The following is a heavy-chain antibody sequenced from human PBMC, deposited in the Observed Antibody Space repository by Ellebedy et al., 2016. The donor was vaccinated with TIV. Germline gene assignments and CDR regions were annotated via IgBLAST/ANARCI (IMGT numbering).Heavy chain of an antibody. Sequence: GESLKISCSASGFTFTIYAMHWVRHAPGKGLVWVSHISSDGSSTNYADSVKGRFTISRDNAKNTVYLQMNSLRDEDTAIYYCTSGVATTLFWGQGTLVTVSS. CDR1: GFTFTIYA. CDR3: TSGVATTLF. D-gene: IGHD1-1*01. V-gene: IGHV3-74*01. CDR2: ISSDGSST. J-gene: IGHJ4*02.